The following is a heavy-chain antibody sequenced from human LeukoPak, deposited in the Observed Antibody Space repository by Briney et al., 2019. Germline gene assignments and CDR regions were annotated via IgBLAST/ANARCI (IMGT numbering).Heavy chain of an antibody. V-gene: IGHV3-74*01. D-gene: IGHD1/OR15-1a*01. CDR3: ARSTIINWFDP. CDR1: GFTFSNYW. Sequence: PGGSLRLSCAASGFTFSNYWMHWVRQAPGKGLVWVSRINNDGSITTYADSVKGRFTISRDNAKNTLYLQMNSLRAEDTAVYYCARSTIINWFDPWGQGTLVTVSS. CDR2: INNDGSIT. J-gene: IGHJ5*02.